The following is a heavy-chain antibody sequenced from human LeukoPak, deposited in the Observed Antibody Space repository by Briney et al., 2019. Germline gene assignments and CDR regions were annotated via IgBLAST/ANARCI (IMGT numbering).Heavy chain of an antibody. CDR3: AKDLAVGTSPRVYAFDV. CDR1: GFTFSYYA. V-gene: IGHV3-9*01. CDR2: RSWNSGTI. D-gene: IGHD1/OR15-1a*01. Sequence: PGRSLRLSCAASGFTFSYYAMHWVRQVPGKGLEWVGGRSWNSGTIAYGESVKGRATISRDNARNSLYLEVNSLRVEDTALYYCAKDLAVGTSPRVYAFDVWGQGSLVTVSS. J-gene: IGHJ3*01.